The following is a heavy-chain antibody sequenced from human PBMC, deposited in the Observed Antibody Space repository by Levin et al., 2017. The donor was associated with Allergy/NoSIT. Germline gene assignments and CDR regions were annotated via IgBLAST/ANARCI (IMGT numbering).Heavy chain of an antibody. V-gene: IGHV3-11*01. CDR2: ISNSGTTI. D-gene: IGHD2-2*01. CDR1: GFSFSDYY. Sequence: PGGSLRLSCATSGFSFSDYYMSWIRQAPGKGLEWVSYISNSGTTIYYADSMKGRFTISRDNGKNSLYLEMNNLRVEDTAIYYCARGREYCTSSSCYLGNWGQGTLVTVSS. CDR3: ARGREYCTSSSCYLGN. J-gene: IGHJ4*02.